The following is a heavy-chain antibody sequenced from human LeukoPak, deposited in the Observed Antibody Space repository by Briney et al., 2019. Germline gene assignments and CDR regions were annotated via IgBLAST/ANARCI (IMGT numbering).Heavy chain of an antibody. V-gene: IGHV1-18*01. J-gene: IGHJ4*02. CDR1: GYTFTSYG. D-gene: IGHD3-3*01. Sequence: ASVKVSCKASGYTFTSYGISWVRRAPGQGLEWMGWISAYNGNTNYAQKLQGRVTMTTDTSTSTAYMELRSLRSDDTAVYYCARDDFGVVIGLFDYWGQGTLVTVSS. CDR2: ISAYNGNT. CDR3: ARDDFGVVIGLFDY.